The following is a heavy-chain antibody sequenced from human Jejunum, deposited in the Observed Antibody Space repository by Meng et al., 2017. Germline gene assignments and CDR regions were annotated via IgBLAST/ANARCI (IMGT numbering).Heavy chain of an antibody. V-gene: IGHV3-30*19. Sequence: VRLQACGPGSVKPWGTLSLTCVVSGDSIRSSYWWSGVRQTPGKGLEWVAVISYDGTNKYYADSVKGRFTISRDNSKYTLSLQMNSLRAEDTGVYYCARVSGGAREIGEYFQHWGQGTLVTVSS. CDR2: ISYDGTNK. CDR1: GDSIRSSYW. D-gene: IGHD2-15*01. J-gene: IGHJ1*01. CDR3: ARVSGGAREIGEYFQH.